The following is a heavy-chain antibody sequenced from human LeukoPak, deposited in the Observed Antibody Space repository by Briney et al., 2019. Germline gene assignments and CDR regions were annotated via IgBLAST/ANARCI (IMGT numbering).Heavy chain of an antibody. CDR3: AREGVSYYYDTTTYYQTAFEI. J-gene: IGHJ3*02. Sequence: PSGTLSLSCAVTRYSPISGYFWDWIRQSPGKGLEWIATIFHGGSIYYNPSLKSRVTLSVDTSKNQFSLMLNSVTAADTALYYCAREGVSYYYDTTTYYQTAFEIWGQGTMVSVSS. CDR1: RYSPISGYF. CDR2: IFHGGSI. D-gene: IGHD3-22*01. V-gene: IGHV4-38-2*02.